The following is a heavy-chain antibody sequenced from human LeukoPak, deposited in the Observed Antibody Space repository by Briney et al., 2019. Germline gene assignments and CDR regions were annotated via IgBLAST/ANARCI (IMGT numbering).Heavy chain of an antibody. D-gene: IGHD6-13*01. CDR2: IDWDDDK. J-gene: IGHJ3*02. Sequence: SGPALVKPTQTLTLTCTFSGFSLSTSGMRVSWIRQPPGKALEWLARIDWDDDKFYSTSLKTRLTISKDTSKNQVVLTMTNMDPVDTATYYCARGAGTDDAFDIWGQRTMVTVSS. CDR1: GFSLSTSGMR. V-gene: IGHV2-70*04. CDR3: ARGAGTDDAFDI.